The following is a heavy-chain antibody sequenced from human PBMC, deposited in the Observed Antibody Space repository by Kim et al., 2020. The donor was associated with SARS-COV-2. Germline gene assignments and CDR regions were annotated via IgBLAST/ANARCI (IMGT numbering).Heavy chain of an antibody. CDR3: ARVWPRVTMCDY. D-gene: IGHD3-10*02. CDR2: IYYSGST. Sequence: SETLSLTCTVSGGSISSGSYYLSWIRQHPGKGLEWIGCIYYSGSTYYNPSLKSRVTISVDTSKNQFSRKLSSVTAADTAVYYCARVWPRVTMCDYWGQGTLVTVSS. V-gene: IGHV4-31*03. J-gene: IGHJ4*02. CDR1: GGSISSGSYY.